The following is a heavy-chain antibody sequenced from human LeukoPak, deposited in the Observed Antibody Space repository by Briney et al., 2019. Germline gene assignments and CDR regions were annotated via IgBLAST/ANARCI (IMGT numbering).Heavy chain of an antibody. CDR3: AKDQQLVRKFDY. V-gene: IGHV3-23*01. D-gene: IGHD6-13*01. CDR2: ISGSGGST. Sequence: GGSLRLSRAASGFTFSSYAMSWVRQAPGKGLEWVSAISGSGGSTYYADSVKGRFTISRDNSKNTLYLQMNSLRAEDTAVYYCAKDQQLVRKFDYWGQGTLVTVSS. J-gene: IGHJ4*02. CDR1: GFTFSSYA.